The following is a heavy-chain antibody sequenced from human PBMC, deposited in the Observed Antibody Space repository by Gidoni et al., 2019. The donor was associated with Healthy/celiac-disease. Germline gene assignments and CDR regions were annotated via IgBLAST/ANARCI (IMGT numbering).Heavy chain of an antibody. V-gene: IGHV3-21*01. CDR3: ARSTRDTMIVVVINAFDY. CDR2: ISSSNSYI. CDR1: GFTFSSYS. Sequence: EVQLVESGGGLVKPGGSLRLSCAASGFTFSSYSMNWVRQAPGKGLEWVSSISSSNSYIYYADSVKGRFTISRDNAKNSLYLQMNSLRAEDTAVYYCARSTRDTMIVVVINAFDYWGQGALVTVSS. D-gene: IGHD3-22*01. J-gene: IGHJ4*02.